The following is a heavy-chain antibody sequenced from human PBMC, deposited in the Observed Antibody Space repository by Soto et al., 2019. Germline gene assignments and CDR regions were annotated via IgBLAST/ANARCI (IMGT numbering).Heavy chain of an antibody. Sequence: SETLSLTCTVSGGSISSSSYYWGWIRQPPGKGLEWIGSIYYSGSTYYNPSLKSRVTISVDTSKNQFSLKLSSVAAADTAVYYCASGPVLLWFEELLYTSLDYWGQGTLVTVSS. CDR3: ASGPVLLWFEELLYTSLDY. CDR2: IYYSGST. CDR1: GGSISSSSYY. D-gene: IGHD3-10*01. J-gene: IGHJ4*02. V-gene: IGHV4-39*01.